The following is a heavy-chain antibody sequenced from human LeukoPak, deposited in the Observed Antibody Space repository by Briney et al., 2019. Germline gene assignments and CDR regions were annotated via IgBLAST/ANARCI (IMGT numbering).Heavy chain of an antibody. CDR1: GFTFSSYA. V-gene: IGHV3-53*01. CDR2: IYKNAIT. Sequence: GGSLRLSCAASGFTFSSYAMSWVRQAPGKGLEWVSVIYKNAITYYADTVKGRFTISRDNSKNTLYLQMNSLRADDTAVYYCARSLRVRGVPDYMDVWGKGTTVTISS. D-gene: IGHD3-10*01. J-gene: IGHJ6*03. CDR3: ARSLRVRGVPDYMDV.